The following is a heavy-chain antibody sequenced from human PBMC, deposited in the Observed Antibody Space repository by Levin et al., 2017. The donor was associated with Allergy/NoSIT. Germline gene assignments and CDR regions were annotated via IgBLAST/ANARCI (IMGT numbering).Heavy chain of an antibody. CDR2: ISGSGDST. Sequence: PGGSLRLSCAASGFTFSRYAMSWVRQAPGKGLEWVSGISGSGDSTYYADSVKGRFTISRDNSKNTLYLQMNSLRADDTAIYYCAKDPGVRGSAWYFDLWGRGTLVTVSS. CDR1: GFTFSRYA. V-gene: IGHV3-23*01. D-gene: IGHD3-10*01. CDR3: AKDPGVRGSAWYFDL. J-gene: IGHJ2*01.